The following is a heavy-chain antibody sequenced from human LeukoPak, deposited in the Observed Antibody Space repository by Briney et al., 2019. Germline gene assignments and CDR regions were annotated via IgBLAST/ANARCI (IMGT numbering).Heavy chain of an antibody. CDR3: ARGVWFGELSFDY. V-gene: IGHV3-48*03. CDR2: ISSSGSTV. Sequence: PGGSLRLSCAASGFTFSSYEMNWVRQAPGKGLVWVSYISSSGSTVYYADSVKGRFTISRDNAKNSLYLQMNSLRAEDTAVYYCARGVWFGELSFDYWGQGTLVTVSS. D-gene: IGHD3-10*01. CDR1: GFTFSSYE. J-gene: IGHJ4*02.